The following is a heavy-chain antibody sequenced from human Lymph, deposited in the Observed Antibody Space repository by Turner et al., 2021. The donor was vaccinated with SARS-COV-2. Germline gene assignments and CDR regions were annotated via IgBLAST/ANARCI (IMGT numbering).Heavy chain of an antibody. Sequence: QVQLVQSGSVVKNPGSSVTVSCRASGGTFSTYVISWVRQAPGQVSGWRREINHILGIANYAHNFQGKVTITAYKYTSTAYMEVSSLRSYDRAVYHCARRHSGNNDAFDIWGQGTMVTVSS. J-gene: IGHJ3*02. D-gene: IGHD1-26*01. CDR1: GGTFSTYV. CDR3: ARRHSGNNDAFDI. V-gene: IGHV1-69*10. CDR2: INHILGIA.